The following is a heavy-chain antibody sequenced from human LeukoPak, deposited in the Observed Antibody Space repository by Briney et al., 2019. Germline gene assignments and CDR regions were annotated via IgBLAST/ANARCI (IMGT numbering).Heavy chain of an antibody. Sequence: ASVKVSCKASGYTFTGYYMHWVRQAPGQGREWMGRINPNSGGTDYAQKFQGRVTMTRDTSISTAYMELSRLRSDDTAVYYCASIKGSSWIDYWGQGTLVTVSS. CDR3: ASIKGSSWIDY. V-gene: IGHV1-2*06. CDR2: INPNSGGT. D-gene: IGHD6-13*01. CDR1: GYTFTGYY. J-gene: IGHJ4*02.